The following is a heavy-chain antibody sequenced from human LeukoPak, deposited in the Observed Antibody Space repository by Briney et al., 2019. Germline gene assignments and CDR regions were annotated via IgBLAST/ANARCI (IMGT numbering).Heavy chain of an antibody. CDR2: INPNSGST. CDR3: ARDSGYSNYGRDNWFDP. Sequence: PSVKVSCKASGYTFTSHYMHWVRQPPRQWLEWMGWINPNSGSTNYAQKFQGRVTMTRDTSISTAYMELSRLRSDDTAVYYCARDSGYSNYGRDNWFDPWGQGTLVTVSS. D-gene: IGHD4-11*01. J-gene: IGHJ5*02. V-gene: IGHV1-2*02. CDR1: GYTFTSHY.